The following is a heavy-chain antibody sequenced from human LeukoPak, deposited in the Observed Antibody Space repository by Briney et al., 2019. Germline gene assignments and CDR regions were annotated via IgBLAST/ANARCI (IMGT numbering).Heavy chain of an antibody. CDR1: GFTFSSYA. CDR2: ISGSGGST. J-gene: IGHJ2*01. V-gene: IGHV3-23*01. CDR3: AKDRTVGASYWYFDL. D-gene: IGHD1-26*01. Sequence: GGSLRLSCAASGFTFSSYAMSWVRQAPGKGLEWVSAISGSGGSTYYADSVKGRFTISRDSSKNTLFLHMNTQRAEDTAIYYCAKDRTVGASYWYFDLWGRGTLVTVSS.